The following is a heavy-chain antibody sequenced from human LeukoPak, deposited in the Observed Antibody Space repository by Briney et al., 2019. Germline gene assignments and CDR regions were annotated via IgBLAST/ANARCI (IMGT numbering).Heavy chain of an antibody. J-gene: IGHJ4*02. CDR3: ARGYSGYIYYFDY. CDR1: GGSINNYY. V-gene: IGHV4-4*07. Sequence: PAETLSLTCTLSGGSINNYYWGWIRQPPGKGLEWIGRIYTSGSTNYNPSLKSRVTMSVDTSKNQFSLKLSSVTAADTAVYYCARGYSGYIYYFDYWGQGTLVTVSS. D-gene: IGHD5-12*01. CDR2: IYTSGST.